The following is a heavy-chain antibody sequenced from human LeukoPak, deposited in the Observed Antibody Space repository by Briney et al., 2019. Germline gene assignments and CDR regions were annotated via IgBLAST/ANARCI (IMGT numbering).Heavy chain of an antibody. CDR1: GFTFSNYG. D-gene: IGHD2-21*02. CDR2: IRGSGGGT. V-gene: IGHV3-23*01. Sequence: GGSLRLSCAASGFTFSNYGMRWVRQAPGKGLEWVSVIRGSGGGTYYADSVKGRFTISRDNSKNTVYLQMNSLRAEDTAVYYCVKARMPHCGTDCLESWGQGTLVTVSS. J-gene: IGHJ4*02. CDR3: VKARMPHCGTDCLES.